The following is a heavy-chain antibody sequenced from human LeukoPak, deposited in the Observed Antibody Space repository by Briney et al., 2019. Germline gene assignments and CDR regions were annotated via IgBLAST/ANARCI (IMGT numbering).Heavy chain of an antibody. Sequence: ASVKVSCKASGYTFTSYYIHWVRQAPGQGLEWMGLINPSGDSTSYAQKFQGRVTMTRNTSTSTVYMELSSLRSEDTAVYYCARFRTRRAFDLWGQGTMVTVSS. CDR3: ARFRTRRAFDL. CDR1: GYTFTSYY. J-gene: IGHJ3*01. D-gene: IGHD3/OR15-3a*01. V-gene: IGHV1-46*01. CDR2: INPSGDST.